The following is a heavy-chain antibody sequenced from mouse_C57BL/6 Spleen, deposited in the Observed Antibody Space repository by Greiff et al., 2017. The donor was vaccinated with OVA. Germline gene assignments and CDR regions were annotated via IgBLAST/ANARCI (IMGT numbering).Heavy chain of an antibody. Sequence: EVKVEESGGGLVQPGGSLSLSCAASGFTFTDYYMSWVRHPPGKALEWLGFIRNKANGYTTEYSASVNGRFTISRDNSQSILYLQMNALRAEDSAAYSCARYTTTVVAYYFDYWGQGTTLTVSS. D-gene: IGHD1-1*01. CDR1: GFTFTDYY. CDR3: ARYTTTVVAYYFDY. CDR2: IRNKANGYTT. V-gene: IGHV7-3*01. J-gene: IGHJ2*01.